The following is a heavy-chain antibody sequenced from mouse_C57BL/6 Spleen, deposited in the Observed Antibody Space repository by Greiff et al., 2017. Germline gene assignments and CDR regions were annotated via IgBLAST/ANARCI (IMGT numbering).Heavy chain of an antibody. CDR1: GFTFSDYY. CDR2: ISNGGGST. V-gene: IGHV5-12*01. CDR3: ARRDYYGSSTDYYAMDY. D-gene: IGHD1-1*01. J-gene: IGHJ4*01. Sequence: EVMLVESGGGLVQPGGSLKLSCAASGFTFSDYYMYWVRQTPEKRLEWVAYISNGGGSTYYPDTVKGRFTISRDNAKNTLYLQMSRLKSEDTAMYYCARRDYYGSSTDYYAMDYWGQGTSVTVSS.